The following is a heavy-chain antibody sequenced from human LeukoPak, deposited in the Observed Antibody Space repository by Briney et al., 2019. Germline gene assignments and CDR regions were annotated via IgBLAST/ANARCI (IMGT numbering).Heavy chain of an antibody. V-gene: IGHV3-64D*06. CDR2: ISSSGDYT. CDR3: ASGGYTSSWYVVDY. CDR1: GFTFSDYA. Sequence: GGSLRLSCSASGFTFSDYAMHWVRQAPGRGLQFVSAISSSGDYTSYSDSVKGRFTISRDNSKNTLHLQMSSLRPEDTAVYYCASGGYTSSWYVVDYWGQGTLVTVSS. D-gene: IGHD6-13*01. J-gene: IGHJ4*02.